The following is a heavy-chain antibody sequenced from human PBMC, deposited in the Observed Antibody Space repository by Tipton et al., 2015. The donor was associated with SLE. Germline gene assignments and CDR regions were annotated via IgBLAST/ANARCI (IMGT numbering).Heavy chain of an antibody. Sequence: SLRLSCAASGFTFEDYAVHWVRQAPGKGLEWVSGISGSGGSTYYADSVKGRFTISRDNFKNTLYLQMKSLRVEDTAVYYCAKNGNGDYTVNYGMDVWGQGTTVTVSS. D-gene: IGHD4-17*01. V-gene: IGHV3-23*01. CDR2: ISGSGGST. J-gene: IGHJ6*02. CDR3: AKNGNGDYTVNYGMDV. CDR1: GFTFEDYA.